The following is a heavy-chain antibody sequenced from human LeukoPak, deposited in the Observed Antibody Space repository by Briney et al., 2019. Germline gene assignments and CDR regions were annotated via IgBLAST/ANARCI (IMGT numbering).Heavy chain of an antibody. Sequence: GAPLRLSCAASGFTFSNYAMSWVRQAPGKGLEWVSAILGSGGSTYYADSVKGRFTVSRDNSKSTLYLQMDSLRAEDTALYYCAKWGDYDVLTGYYVPDYWGQGTLVTVSS. D-gene: IGHD3-9*01. J-gene: IGHJ4*02. CDR1: GFTFSNYA. CDR2: ILGSGGST. V-gene: IGHV3-23*01. CDR3: AKWGDYDVLTGYYVPDY.